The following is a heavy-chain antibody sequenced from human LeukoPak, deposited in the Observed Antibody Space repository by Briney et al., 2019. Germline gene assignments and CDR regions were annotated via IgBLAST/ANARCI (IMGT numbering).Heavy chain of an antibody. Sequence: AGGSLRLSCAASGLTFSSHSMNWVRQAPGKGLEWVSSISSSSSYIYYADSVKGRFTISRDNAKNSLYLQMNSLRAEDTAVYYCARDLGELGFDYWGQGTLATVSS. D-gene: IGHD2-21*01. CDR1: GLTFSSHS. J-gene: IGHJ4*02. CDR2: ISSSSSYI. V-gene: IGHV3-21*01. CDR3: ARDLGELGFDY.